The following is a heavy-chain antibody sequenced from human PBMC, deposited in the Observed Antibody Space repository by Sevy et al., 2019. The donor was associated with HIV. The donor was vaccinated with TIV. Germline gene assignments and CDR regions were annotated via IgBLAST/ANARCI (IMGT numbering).Heavy chain of an antibody. V-gene: IGHV3-7*01. D-gene: IGHD5-12*01. CDR1: GFTFNSYW. CDR2: IKQDGSEK. J-gene: IGHJ6*02. CDR3: AREGSPYDTYYYYYGMDV. Sequence: GGSLRLSCAASGFTFNSYWMSWARQAPGKGLEWVANIKQDGSEKYYVYSVKGRFTISRDNSQNSLFLQMNTLRAEDTAVYYCAREGSPYDTYYYYYGMDVWGQGTTVTVSS.